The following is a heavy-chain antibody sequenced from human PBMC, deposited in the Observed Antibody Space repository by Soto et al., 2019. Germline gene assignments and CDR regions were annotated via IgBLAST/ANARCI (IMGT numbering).Heavy chain of an antibody. J-gene: IGHJ2*01. Sequence: SQTLSLTCAISGDSVYSNSAAWNWIRQSPSRGLEWLGRTYYRSKWYHDYAVSVKSRITINPDTSRNQFSLQPNSVTPEDTALYYCAREATVVTPYWYFDLWGRDTLVTVSS. V-gene: IGHV6-1*01. CDR1: GDSVYSNSAA. CDR3: AREATVVTPYWYFDL. CDR2: TYYRSKWYH. D-gene: IGHD4-17*01.